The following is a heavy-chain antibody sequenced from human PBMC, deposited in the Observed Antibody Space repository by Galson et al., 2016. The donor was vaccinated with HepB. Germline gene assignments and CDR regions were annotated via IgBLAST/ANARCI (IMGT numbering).Heavy chain of an antibody. CDR1: GGSVSSSTYY. CDR2: IYFDGRT. V-gene: IGHV4-39*01. D-gene: IGHD3-22*01. Sequence: SETLSLTCTVSGGSVSSSTYYWGWIRQAPGKGLEWIGSIYFDGRTYYNPSLKSRVTISIDRSKSQFSLNLMSSVTAADTAVYYCARQRTDYYDSTGLIPSYFDFWGQGTLVTVSS. CDR3: ARQRTDYYDSTGLIPSYFDF. J-gene: IGHJ4*02.